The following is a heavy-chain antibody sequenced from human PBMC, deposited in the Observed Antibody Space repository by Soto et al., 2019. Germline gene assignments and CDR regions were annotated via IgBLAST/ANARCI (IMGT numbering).Heavy chain of an antibody. J-gene: IGHJ4*02. D-gene: IGHD3-22*01. V-gene: IGHV3-15*01. CDR3: TTAEAHGSSGYYRNY. Sequence: PGGSLRLSCAASGFTFSNAWMSLVRQAPGKGLEWVGRIKSKTDGGTTDYSAPVKGRFTISRDYSKNTLYLQMNSLKTEDTRVNYCTTAEAHGSSGYYRNYWGEGTLVTVSS. CDR2: IKSKTDGGTT. CDR1: GFTFSNAW.